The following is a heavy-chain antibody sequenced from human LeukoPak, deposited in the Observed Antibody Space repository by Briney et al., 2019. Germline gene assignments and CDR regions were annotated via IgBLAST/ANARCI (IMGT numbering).Heavy chain of an antibody. Sequence: SETLSLTCSVSGVSISTYYWIWIRQPPVKGLEWMGFFSYSGSTKYNPSLKSRVTMSVDTSKNQFSLKLSSVTAADTAVYYCARMYSGTSYYFGYWGQGTLVTVSS. CDR2: FSYSGST. V-gene: IGHV4-59*01. J-gene: IGHJ4*02. CDR1: GVSISTYY. D-gene: IGHD1-26*01. CDR3: ARMYSGTSYYFGY.